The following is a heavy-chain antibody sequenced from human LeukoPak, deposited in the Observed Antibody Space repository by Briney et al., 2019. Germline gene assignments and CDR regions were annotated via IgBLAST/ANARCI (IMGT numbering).Heavy chain of an antibody. CDR3: ARDAKVTMVRGVGVDY. CDR1: GYTFTSYY. Sequence: ASVKVSCKASGYTFTSYYMHWVRQAPGQGLEWMGIINPSGGSTSYAQKFQGRVTMTRDTSTSTVYMELSSLRSEDTAAYYCARDAKVTMVRGVGVDYWGQGTLVTVSS. D-gene: IGHD3-10*01. J-gene: IGHJ4*02. CDR2: INPSGGST. V-gene: IGHV1-46*01.